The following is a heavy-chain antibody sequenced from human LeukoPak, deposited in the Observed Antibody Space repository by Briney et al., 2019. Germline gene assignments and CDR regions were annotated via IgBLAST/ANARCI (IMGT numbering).Heavy chain of an antibody. V-gene: IGHV1-2*06. D-gene: IGHD6-19*01. CDR2: INPNSGGT. CDR3: ARDLYSSGWYVDY. Sequence: ASVKVSCTASGYTFTSYYIHWVRQAPGQGLKWMGRINPNSGGTNYAQKFQGRVTMTRDTSISTAYMELSRLRSDDTAVYYCARDLYSSGWYVDYWGQGTLVTVSS. CDR1: GYTFTSYY. J-gene: IGHJ4*02.